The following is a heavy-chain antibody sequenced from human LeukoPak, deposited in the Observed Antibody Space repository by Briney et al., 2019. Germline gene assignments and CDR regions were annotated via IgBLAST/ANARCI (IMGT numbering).Heavy chain of an antibody. J-gene: IGHJ4*02. CDR2: IIPIFGTA. V-gene: IGHV1-69*05. Sequence: SVKVSCKASGGTFSSYAISWVRQAPGQGLEWMGGIIPIFGTANYAQKFQGRVTITTDESTSTAYMELSSLRSEDTAVYYCAVGGYSYGTDDYWGQRTLVTFSS. D-gene: IGHD5-18*01. CDR3: AVGGYSYGTDDY. CDR1: GGTFSSYA.